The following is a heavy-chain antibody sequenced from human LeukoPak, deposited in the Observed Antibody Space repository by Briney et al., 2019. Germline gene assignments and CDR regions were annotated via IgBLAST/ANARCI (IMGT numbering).Heavy chain of an antibody. Sequence: GGSLRLSCAASGFTFSGYSMNWVRQAPGKGLEWVSYISSSSTIYYADSVKGRFTISRDNGKNSLYRQMNRLRAEDTAVYYCAREGGPQSGYFQHWGQGTLVTVSS. CDR2: ISSSSTI. J-gene: IGHJ1*01. V-gene: IGHV3-48*04. CDR3: AREGGPQSGYFQH. CDR1: GFTFSGYS. D-gene: IGHD3-3*01.